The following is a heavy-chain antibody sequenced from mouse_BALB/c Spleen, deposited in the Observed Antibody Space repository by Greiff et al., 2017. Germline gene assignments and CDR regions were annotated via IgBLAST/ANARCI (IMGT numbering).Heavy chain of an antibody. Sequence: VHVKQSGPELEKPGASVKISCKASGYSFTGYNMNLVKQSNGKSLEWIGNIDPYYGGTSYNQKFKGKATLTVDKSSSTAYMQLKSLTSEDSAVYYCARDYSYYAMDYWGQGTSVTVSS. CDR2: IDPYYGGT. CDR3: ARDYSYYAMDY. D-gene: IGHD2-13*01. J-gene: IGHJ4*01. V-gene: IGHV1-39*01. CDR1: GYSFTGYN.